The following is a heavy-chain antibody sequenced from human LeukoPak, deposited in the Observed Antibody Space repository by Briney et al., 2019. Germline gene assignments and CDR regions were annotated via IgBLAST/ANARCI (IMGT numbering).Heavy chain of an antibody. CDR2: IYSGGNT. CDR3: ARRHHFGFLDS. J-gene: IGHJ4*02. Sequence: PGGSLRLSCAASGFTVSSNFMSWVRQAPGKGLEWVSVIYSGGNTYYADYVKGRFTISRDNSKNTLYLRMNSLRAEDTAVYHCARRHHFGFLDSWGQGTLVTVSS. CDR1: GFTVSSNF. V-gene: IGHV3-66*01. D-gene: IGHD3-10*01.